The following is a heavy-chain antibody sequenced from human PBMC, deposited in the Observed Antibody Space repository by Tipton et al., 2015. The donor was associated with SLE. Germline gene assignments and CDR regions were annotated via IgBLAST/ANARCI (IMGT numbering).Heavy chain of an antibody. CDR2: IYTSGT. Sequence: TLSLTCTVSGDSISSSDYYWTWIRQPAGKGLEWIGHIYTSGTSYNPSLNSRVTISVDTSKSQFSLKLSSVTAADTAIYYCAREYISGYYWGTSSFGLDVWGQGTTVTVSS. D-gene: IGHD3-22*01. CDR1: GDSISSSDYY. V-gene: IGHV4-61*09. CDR3: AREYISGYYWGTSSFGLDV. J-gene: IGHJ6*02.